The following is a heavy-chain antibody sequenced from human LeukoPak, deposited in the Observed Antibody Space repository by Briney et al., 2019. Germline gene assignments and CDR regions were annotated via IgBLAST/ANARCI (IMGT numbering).Heavy chain of an antibody. CDR3: ASSSRSYYYGSGSDWFDP. CDR1: GGTFSSYG. Sequence: ASVKVSCKASGGTFSSYGISWVRQAPGQGLEWMGWISAYNGNTNYAQKLQGRVTMTTDTSTSTAYMELRSLRSDDTAVYYCASSSRSYYYGSGSDWFDPWGQGTLVTVSS. V-gene: IGHV1-18*01. J-gene: IGHJ5*02. D-gene: IGHD3-10*01. CDR2: ISAYNGNT.